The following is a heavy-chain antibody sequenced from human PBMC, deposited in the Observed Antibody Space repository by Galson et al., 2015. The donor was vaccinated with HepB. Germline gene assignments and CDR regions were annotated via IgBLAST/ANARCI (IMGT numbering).Heavy chain of an antibody. CDR1: GFTFSSYA. Sequence: SLRLSCAASGFTFSSYAMHWVRQAPGKGLEWVAVISYDGSNKYYADSVKGRFTISRDNSKNTLYLQMNSLRAEDTAVYCCARDGTYYYGSGSYFDYWGQGTLVTVSS. V-gene: IGHV3-30-3*01. CDR3: ARDGTYYYGSGSYFDY. J-gene: IGHJ4*02. D-gene: IGHD3-10*01. CDR2: ISYDGSNK.